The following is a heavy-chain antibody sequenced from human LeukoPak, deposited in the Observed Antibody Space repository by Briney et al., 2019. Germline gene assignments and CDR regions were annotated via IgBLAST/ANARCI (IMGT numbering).Heavy chain of an antibody. CDR2: ISAYNGNR. J-gene: IGHJ4*02. CDR1: GYTFTSYG. D-gene: IGHD2-15*01. V-gene: IGHV1-18*01. Sequence: ASVKVSCKASGYTFTSYGSSWVRQAPGQGLEWMGWISAYNGNRNYAQKLQGRVTMTTDTSTSTAYMELRRLRSDDTAVYYCARGLYCSGDSCHLFTNWGQGTLVTVSS. CDR3: ARGLYCSGDSCHLFTN.